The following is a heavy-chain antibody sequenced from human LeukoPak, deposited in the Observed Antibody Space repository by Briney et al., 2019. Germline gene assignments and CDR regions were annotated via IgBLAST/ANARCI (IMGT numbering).Heavy chain of an antibody. D-gene: IGHD3-22*01. CDR2: ISAYNGNT. CDR3: ARGQLESYYDSSGYYYNGY. J-gene: IGHJ4*02. Sequence: ASVKVSCKASGYTFTSYGISWVRQAPGQGLEWMGWISAYNGNTNYAQKFQGRVTMTRDTSISTAYMELSRLRSDDTAVYYCARGQLESYYDSSGYYYNGYWGQGTLVTVSS. V-gene: IGHV1-18*01. CDR1: GYTFTSYG.